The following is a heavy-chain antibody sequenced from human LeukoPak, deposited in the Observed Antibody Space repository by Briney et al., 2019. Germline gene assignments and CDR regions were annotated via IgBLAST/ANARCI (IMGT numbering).Heavy chain of an antibody. Sequence: ASVKVSCKASGYTFTEYYLNWVRQAPGQGLEWMGSINPNSGGTNYAQKFQGRVSMTRDTSKSTAYMEVSSLRFDDTAVYFCARTTYDYGDKDDYWGQGALVTVSS. CDR2: INPNSGGT. CDR1: GYTFTEYY. D-gene: IGHD4-17*01. CDR3: ARTTYDYGDKDDY. V-gene: IGHV1-2*02. J-gene: IGHJ4*02.